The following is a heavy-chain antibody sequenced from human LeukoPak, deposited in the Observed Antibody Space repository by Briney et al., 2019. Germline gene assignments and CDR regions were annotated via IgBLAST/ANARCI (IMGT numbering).Heavy chain of an antibody. CDR1: GYTFTSYA. CDR2: INPNSGGT. J-gene: IGHJ4*02. Sequence: ASVKDSCKASGYTFTSYAMNWVRQAPGQGLEWMGWINPNSGGTNYAQKFQGRVTMTRDTSISTAYMELSRLRSDDTAVYYCASYLSGWPMKYWGQGTLVTVSS. CDR3: ASYLSGWPMKY. D-gene: IGHD6-19*01. V-gene: IGHV1-2*02.